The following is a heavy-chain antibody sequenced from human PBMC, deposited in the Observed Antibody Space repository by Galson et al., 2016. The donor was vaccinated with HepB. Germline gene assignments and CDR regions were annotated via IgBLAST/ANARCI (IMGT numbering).Heavy chain of an antibody. J-gene: IGHJ2*01. V-gene: IGHV3-48*02. CDR1: GFSFSRNN. CDR3: ARDQHYDILTGYRHPYWYFDL. CDR2: ISGSTTTI. D-gene: IGHD3-9*01. Sequence: SLRLSCAASGFSFSRNNMNWIRQAPGKGLEWVSRISGSTTTISYADSVKGRFTISRDNAKNSLYLQMNSLRDEDTAVYYCARDQHYDILTGYRHPYWYFDLWGRGTLVTVPS.